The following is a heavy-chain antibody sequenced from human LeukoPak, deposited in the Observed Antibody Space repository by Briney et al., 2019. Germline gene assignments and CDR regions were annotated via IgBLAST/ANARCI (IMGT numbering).Heavy chain of an antibody. CDR1: GFTVSNTG. V-gene: IGHV3-15*01. D-gene: IGHD6-19*01. CDR3: ITDKNSGWFGIFDS. J-gene: IGHJ4*02. CDR2: IRRKSDGGTT. Sequence: GGSLRLSCGASGFTVSNTGMSCVRQAPGKGLEWVGRIRRKSDGGTTDYAAPVKGRFTISREDSKNTLYLEMNSLNTEDTAVYYCITDKNSGWFGIFDSWGQGTLVTVSS.